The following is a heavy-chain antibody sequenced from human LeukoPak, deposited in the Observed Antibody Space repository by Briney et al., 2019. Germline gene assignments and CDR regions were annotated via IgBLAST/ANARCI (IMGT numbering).Heavy chain of an antibody. CDR1: GFTFSDNY. CDR2: ISGNGGVI. Sequence: GGSLRLSCAASGFTFSDNYMTWVRQAPGKGLEWLSHISGNGGVIQYADSVKGRFTISRDNAKNLLYLQMDSLRVEDTAIYYCARDPRTVRIWGQGTLVTVSS. J-gene: IGHJ4*02. D-gene: IGHD1-1*01. CDR3: ARDPRTVRI. V-gene: IGHV3-11*04.